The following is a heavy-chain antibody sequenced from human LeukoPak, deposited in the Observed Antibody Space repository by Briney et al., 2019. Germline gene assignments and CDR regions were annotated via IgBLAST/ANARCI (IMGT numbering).Heavy chain of an antibody. CDR3: ARSCSGTSCYSGFDP. CDR2: INPNSGGT. J-gene: IGHJ5*02. CDR1: GGTFSSYA. Sequence: ASVKVSCKASGGTFSSYAISWVRQAPGQGLEWMGWINPNSGGTNYAQKFQGRVTMTRDTSISTAYMELSRLRSDDTAVYYCARSCSGTSCYSGFDPWGQGTLVTVSS. D-gene: IGHD2-2*01. V-gene: IGHV1-2*02.